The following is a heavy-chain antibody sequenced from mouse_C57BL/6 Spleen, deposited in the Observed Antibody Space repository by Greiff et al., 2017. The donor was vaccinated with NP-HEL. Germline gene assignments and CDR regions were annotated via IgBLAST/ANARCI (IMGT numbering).Heavy chain of an antibody. J-gene: IGHJ1*03. CDR1: GYTFTSYW. D-gene: IGHD1-3*01. Sequence: QVQLQQPGAELVRPGSSVKLSCKASGYTFTSYWMDWVKQRPGQGLEWIGNIYPSDSETHYNQKFKDKATLTVDKSSSTAYMQLSSLPSEDSAVYYCARSEGLKRYFDVWGTGTTVTVSS. CDR2: IYPSDSET. V-gene: IGHV1-61*01. CDR3: ARSEGLKRYFDV.